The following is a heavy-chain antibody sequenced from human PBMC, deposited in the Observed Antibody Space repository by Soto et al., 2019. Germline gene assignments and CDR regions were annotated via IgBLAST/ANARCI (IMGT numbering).Heavy chain of an antibody. CDR1: GYTFTSYA. J-gene: IGHJ4*02. CDR3: AGGYERYYYGSCVDY. V-gene: IGHV1-3*01. CDR2: INAGNGNT. Sequence: QVQLVQSGAEVKKPGASVKVSCKASGYTFTSYAMHWVRQAPGQRLEWMGWINAGNGNTKYSQKLQGRVTITRDTSASTAYMELSSQRSEDTAVYYCAGGYERYYYGSCVDYWGQGTLVTGSS. D-gene: IGHD3-10*01.